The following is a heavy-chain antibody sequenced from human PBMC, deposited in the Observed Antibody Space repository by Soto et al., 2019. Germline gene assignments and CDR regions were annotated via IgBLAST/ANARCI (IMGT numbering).Heavy chain of an antibody. J-gene: IGHJ5*02. D-gene: IGHD3-16*01. Sequence: SETLSLTCTVSGGAMRRYYWSWIRQPPGKGLEWIGNIYYSGSTNYNPSLKSRVTISVDTSKNQFSLKLSSVTAADTAVYYCARAIRGNWFERWGQGTLVTVSS. CDR3: ARAIRGNWFER. CDR1: GGAMRRYY. V-gene: IGHV4-59*01. CDR2: IYYSGST.